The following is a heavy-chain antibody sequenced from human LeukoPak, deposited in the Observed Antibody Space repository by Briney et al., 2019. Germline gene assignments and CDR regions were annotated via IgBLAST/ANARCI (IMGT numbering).Heavy chain of an antibody. J-gene: IGHJ6*02. CDR1: GFTFGDNV. Sequence: GGSLRLSCTGSGFTFGDNVMSWFRQAPGKGLEWVGFIRRKAYGGTIEYAASVEGRFTISRDDSRSIAYLQMNSLKIEDTAVYYCSTRYDGPDPYFHYYGLDVWGQGTTVTISS. D-gene: IGHD2/OR15-2a*01. CDR3: STRYDGPDPYFHYYGLDV. V-gene: IGHV3-49*03. CDR2: IRRKAYGGTI.